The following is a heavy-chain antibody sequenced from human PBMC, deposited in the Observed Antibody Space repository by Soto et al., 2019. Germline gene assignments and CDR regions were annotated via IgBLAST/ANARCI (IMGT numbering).Heavy chain of an antibody. CDR3: ARDGGQYDFWSGYGFRWFDP. J-gene: IGHJ5*02. D-gene: IGHD3-3*01. CDR1: GGTFSSYA. CDR2: IIPIFGTA. V-gene: IGHV1-69*13. Sequence: SVKVSCKASGGTFSSYAISWVRQAPGQGLEWMGGIIPIFGTANYAQKFQGRVTITADESTSTAYMELSSLRSEDTTLYYCARDGGQYDFWSGYGFRWFDPWGQGTLVT.